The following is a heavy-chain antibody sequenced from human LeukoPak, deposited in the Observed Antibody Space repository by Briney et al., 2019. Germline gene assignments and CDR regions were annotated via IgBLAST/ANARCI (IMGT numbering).Heavy chain of an antibody. J-gene: IGHJ6*02. V-gene: IGHV3-23*01. CDR1: GFTFSSYA. Sequence: PGGSLRLSCAASGFTFSSYAMSWVRQAPGKGLEWVSAISGSGGSTYYADSVKGRFTISRDNSKNTLYLQMNSLRAEDTAVYYCAKDLGDGDYYYYYGMDVWGQGTTVTVSS. CDR3: AKDLGDGDYYYYYGMDV. CDR2: ISGSGGST. D-gene: IGHD4-17*01.